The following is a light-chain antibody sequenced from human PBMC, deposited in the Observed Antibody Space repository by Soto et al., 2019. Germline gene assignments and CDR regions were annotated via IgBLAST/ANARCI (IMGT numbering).Light chain of an antibody. CDR1: QSVTNRY. Sequence: EIVLTHSPGTLALSPGEGATLSSSASQSVTNRYLAWYQQKPGQAPRPLMSGASRRATGVPDRFSGSGAGTDFTLTISRLEPEDFAVYYCQQYGSSPWTFGQGTKVDIK. CDR2: GAS. J-gene: IGKJ1*01. CDR3: QQYGSSPWT. V-gene: IGKV3-20*01.